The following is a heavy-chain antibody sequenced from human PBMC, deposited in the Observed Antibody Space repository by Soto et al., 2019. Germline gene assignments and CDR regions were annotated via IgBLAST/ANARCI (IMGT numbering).Heavy chain of an antibody. D-gene: IGHD1-26*01. V-gene: IGHV1-3*01. CDR1: GYTFTSYA. CDR2: INAGNGNT. J-gene: IGHJ6*02. Sequence: GESLKISCKGSGYTFTSYAMHWVRQAPGQRLEWMGWINAGNGNTKYSQKFQGRVTITRDTSASTAYMELSSLRSEDTAVYYCARSGSYYHYYYGMDVWGQGTTVTVSS. CDR3: ARSGSYYHYYYGMDV.